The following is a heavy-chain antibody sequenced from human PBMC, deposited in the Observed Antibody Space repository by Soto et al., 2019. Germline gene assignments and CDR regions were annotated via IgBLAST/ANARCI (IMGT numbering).Heavy chain of an antibody. Sequence: ASGKVSCKASGYTFTSYGISWVRQAPGQGLEWMGWISAYNGNTNYAQKLQGRVTMTTDTSTSTAYMELRSLRSDDTAVYYCARLYGSGSYYNRANWFDPWGQGTLVTVSS. CDR1: GYTFTSYG. V-gene: IGHV1-18*04. CDR2: ISAYNGNT. CDR3: ARLYGSGSYYNRANWFDP. D-gene: IGHD3-10*01. J-gene: IGHJ5*02.